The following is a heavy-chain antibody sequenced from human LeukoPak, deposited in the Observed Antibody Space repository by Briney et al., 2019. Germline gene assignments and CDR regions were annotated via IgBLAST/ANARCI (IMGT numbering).Heavy chain of an antibody. V-gene: IGHV1-18*01. CDR1: GGTFSSYA. D-gene: IGHD3-16*01. J-gene: IGHJ3*02. CDR3: ASRLKDAFDI. CDR2: ISAYNGST. Sequence: ASVKVSCKASGGTFSSYAISWVRQAPGQGLEWMGWISAYNGSTNYAQKLQGRVTMTTDTSTSTAYMELRSLRSDDTAVYYCASRLKDAFDIWGQGTMVTVSS.